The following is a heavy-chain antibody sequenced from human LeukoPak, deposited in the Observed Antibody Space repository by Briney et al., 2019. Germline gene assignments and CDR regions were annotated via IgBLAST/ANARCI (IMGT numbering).Heavy chain of an antibody. D-gene: IGHD1-26*01. V-gene: IGHV3-23*01. J-gene: IGHJ6*01. CDR3: AKMKGHPLPKYYMDV. CDR1: GFTFSGFA. CDR2: ISGSGDNT. Sequence: GGSLRLSCAASGFTFSGFAMSWVRRPPGKGLEWVSGISGSGDNTLYADSVKGRLTISRDNSKNTLYLEMNSLRAEDTAIYYCAKMKGHPLPKYYMDVWGQGTTVTVSS.